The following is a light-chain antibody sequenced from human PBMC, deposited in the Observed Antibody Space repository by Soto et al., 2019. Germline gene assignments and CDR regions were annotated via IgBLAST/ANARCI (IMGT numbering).Light chain of an antibody. CDR1: QSVSSTY. CDR2: GAS. Sequence: EIVLMQSPGTLSLSPGERATLSCRASQSVSSTYIAWYQQNPGQAPRLLIYGASSRATGIPDRFSGSGSGTDFTLTISRLEPEDFAVYFCQQYGRSPPFTFGQGTKVDIK. J-gene: IGKJ2*01. CDR3: QQYGRSPPFT. V-gene: IGKV3-20*01.